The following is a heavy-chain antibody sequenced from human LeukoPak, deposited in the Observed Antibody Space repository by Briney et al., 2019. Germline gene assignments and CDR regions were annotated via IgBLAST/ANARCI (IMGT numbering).Heavy chain of an antibody. D-gene: IGHD3-16*01. CDR3: ARHGGFASPLGY. J-gene: IGHJ4*02. CDR2: ISYSGST. Sequence: SETLSLTCTVSGGSINSYYWSWIRQPPGKGLEWIGYISYSGSTSYNPSLKSRVTISVDTSKNQFSLKLTSVTAADTAVYYCARHGGFASPLGYWGQGTLVTVSS. V-gene: IGHV4-59*08. CDR1: GGSINSYY.